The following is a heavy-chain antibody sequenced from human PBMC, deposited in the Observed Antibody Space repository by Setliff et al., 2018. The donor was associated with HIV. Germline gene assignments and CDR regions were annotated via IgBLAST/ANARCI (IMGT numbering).Heavy chain of an antibody. V-gene: IGHV1-18*04. D-gene: IGHD3-10*01. CDR2: VSVYNGNT. CDR3: ATPGVVAGAFDI. Sequence: ASVKVSCKASGYSLTFYGLHWVRQAPGQGLEWMGWVSVYNGNTKYAENFQDRLTLTTDASTGTGFMELRGLRSDDTAVYYCATPGVVAGAFDIWGRGTMVTVSS. CDR1: GYSLTFYG. J-gene: IGHJ3*02.